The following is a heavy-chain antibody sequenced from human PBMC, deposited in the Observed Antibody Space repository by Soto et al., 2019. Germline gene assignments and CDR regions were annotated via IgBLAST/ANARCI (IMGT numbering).Heavy chain of an antibody. D-gene: IGHD1-1*01. CDR1: GDSVSSNSAA. CDR3: ARAGGRINSPARNPLGY. CDR2: TYYRSKWYN. V-gene: IGHV6-1*01. J-gene: IGHJ4*02. Sequence: SQTLSLTCAISGDSVSSNSAAWNWIRQSPSRGLEWLGRTYYRSKWYNDYAVSVKSRITINPDTSKNQFSLQLNSVTPEDTAVYYCARAGGRINSPARNPLGYWGQGTLVTVS.